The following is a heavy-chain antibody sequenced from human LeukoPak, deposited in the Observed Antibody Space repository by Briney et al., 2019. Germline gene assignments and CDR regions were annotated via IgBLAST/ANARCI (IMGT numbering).Heavy chain of an antibody. J-gene: IGHJ4*02. D-gene: IGHD1-26*01. CDR3: ARDPHQIMGATTFFDY. V-gene: IGHV7-4-1*02. CDR1: GYTFTSYG. Sequence: ASVKVSCKASGYTFTSYGTSWVRQAPGQGLEWMGWINTNTGNPTYAQGFTGRFVFSLDTSVSTAYLQISSLKAEDTAVYYCARDPHQIMGATTFFDYWGQGTLVTVSS. CDR2: INTNTGNP.